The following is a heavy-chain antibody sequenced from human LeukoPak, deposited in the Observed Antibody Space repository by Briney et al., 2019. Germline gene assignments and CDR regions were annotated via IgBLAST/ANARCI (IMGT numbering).Heavy chain of an antibody. CDR2: IYYSGST. CDR3: ARQRITMIVVPTPDAFDI. J-gene: IGHJ3*02. CDR1: GGSISSYY. D-gene: IGHD3-22*01. Sequence: SETLSLTCTVSGGSISSYYWSWIRQPPGKGLEWIGYIYYSGSTYYNPSLKSRVTISVDTSKNQFSLKLSSVTAADTAVYYCARQRITMIVVPTPDAFDIWGQGTMVTVSS. V-gene: IGHV4-59*08.